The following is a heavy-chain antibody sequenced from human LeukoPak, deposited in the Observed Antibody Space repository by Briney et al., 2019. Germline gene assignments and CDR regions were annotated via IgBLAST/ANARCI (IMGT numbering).Heavy chain of an antibody. Sequence: GGSLRLSCAASGFPFDDYGMNWVRQVPGKGLEWVSGINWNGGSTGYADSVKGRFTISRDNAKNSLYLQMNSLRAEDAALYYCARDIVLIAVAVRGSFDIWGQGTMVTVSS. V-gene: IGHV3-20*04. J-gene: IGHJ3*02. CDR3: ARDIVLIAVAVRGSFDI. CDR1: GFPFDDYG. CDR2: INWNGGST. D-gene: IGHD6-19*01.